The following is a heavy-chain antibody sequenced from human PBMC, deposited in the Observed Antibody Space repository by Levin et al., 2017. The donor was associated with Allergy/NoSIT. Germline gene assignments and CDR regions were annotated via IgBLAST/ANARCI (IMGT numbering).Heavy chain of an antibody. CDR3: ARMATARGWYDYMDV. CDR1: GGSIRSYY. D-gene: IGHD5-24*01. V-gene: IGHV4-59*01. J-gene: IGHJ6*03. CDR2: IYYSGST. Sequence: SQTLSLPCTVSGGSIRSYYWSWIRQPPGKGLEWIGYIYYSGSTNYNPSLKSRVTISVDTSKNQFSLKLSSVTAADTAVYYCARMATARGWYDYMDVWGKGTTVTVSS.